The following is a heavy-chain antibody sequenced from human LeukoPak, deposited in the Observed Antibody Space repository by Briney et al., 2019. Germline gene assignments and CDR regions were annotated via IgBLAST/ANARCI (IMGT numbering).Heavy chain of an antibody. CDR1: GYTFTGYY. J-gene: IGHJ5*02. D-gene: IGHD3-3*01. CDR2: INPNSGGT. Sequence: ASVKVSCKASGYTFTGYYMHWVRQAPGQGLEWMGWINPNSGGTNYAQKFQGRVTMTTDTSTSTAYMELRSLRSDDTAVYYCARDRVRFLEWLLGLSFDPWGQGTLVTVSS. CDR3: ARDRVRFLEWLLGLSFDP. V-gene: IGHV1-2*02.